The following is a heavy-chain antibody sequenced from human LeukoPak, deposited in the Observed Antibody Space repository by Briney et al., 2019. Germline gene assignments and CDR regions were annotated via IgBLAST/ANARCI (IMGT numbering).Heavy chain of an antibody. V-gene: IGHV3-21*04. Sequence: PGGSLRLSCAASGFTFSSYSMNWVRQAPGKGLEWVSSISSSSSYIYYADSVKGRFTISRDNAKNSLYLQMNSLRAEDTALFYCAKSGDQVTVTKLDYWGQGTLVTVSS. D-gene: IGHD4-17*01. CDR1: GFTFSSYS. CDR3: AKSGDQVTVTKLDY. CDR2: ISSSSSYI. J-gene: IGHJ4*02.